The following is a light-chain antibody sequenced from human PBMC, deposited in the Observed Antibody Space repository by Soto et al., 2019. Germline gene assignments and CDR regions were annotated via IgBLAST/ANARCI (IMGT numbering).Light chain of an antibody. J-gene: IGLJ1*01. Sequence: QSALTQPRSVSGSPGQSVTISCTGTSSDVGGYNYVSWYQHHPGKAPKLLIYHVTYRPSGVSNRYSGSKSGNSASLTISGLQADDEADYYCCSLTTSHTYVFGSGTKLTVL. CDR2: HVT. V-gene: IGLV2-11*01. CDR1: SSDVGGYNY. CDR3: CSLTTSHTYV.